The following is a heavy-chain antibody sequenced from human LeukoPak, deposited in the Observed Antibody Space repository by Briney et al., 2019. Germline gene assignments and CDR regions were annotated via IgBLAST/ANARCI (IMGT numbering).Heavy chain of an antibody. J-gene: IGHJ3*02. CDR2: ISSSSSYI. V-gene: IGHV3-21*01. Sequence: GGSLRLSCAASGFTVSSNYMSWVRQAPGKGLEWVSSISSSSSYIYYADSVKGRFTISRDNAKNSLYLQMNSLRAEDTAVYYRARLVGDSGSTEDAFDIWGQGTMVTVSS. CDR3: ARLVGDSGSTEDAFDI. CDR1: GFTVSSNY. D-gene: IGHD6-19*01.